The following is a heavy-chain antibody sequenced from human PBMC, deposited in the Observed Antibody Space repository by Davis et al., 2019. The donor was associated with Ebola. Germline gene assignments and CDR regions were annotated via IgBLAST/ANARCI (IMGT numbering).Heavy chain of an antibody. CDR3: ARGLRQPPGY. D-gene: IGHD6-13*01. CDR2: IIPIFGTA. J-gene: IGHJ4*02. CDR1: GGTFSSYA. Sequence: SVKVSCKASGGTFSSYAISWVRQAPGQGLEWMGGIIPIFGTANYAQKFQGRVTMTRDTSTSTVYMELSSLRSEDTAVYYCARGLRQPPGYWGQGTPVTVSS. V-gene: IGHV1-69*05.